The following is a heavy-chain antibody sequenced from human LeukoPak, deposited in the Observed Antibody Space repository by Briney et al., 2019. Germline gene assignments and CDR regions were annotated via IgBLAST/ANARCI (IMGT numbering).Heavy chain of an antibody. D-gene: IGHD6-13*01. CDR1: GFTFDDYD. CDR2: IDSNGGST. V-gene: IGHV3-20*04. CDR3: ARRSSSWLVWHFDL. J-gene: IGHJ2*01. Sequence: GGSLRLPCAASGFTFDDYDMTWVRQAPGRGLEWVSGIDSNGGSTSYADSVKGRFTISRDNAKNSLYLQMNSLRAEDTAFYYCARRSSSWLVWHFDLWGRGTLVTASS.